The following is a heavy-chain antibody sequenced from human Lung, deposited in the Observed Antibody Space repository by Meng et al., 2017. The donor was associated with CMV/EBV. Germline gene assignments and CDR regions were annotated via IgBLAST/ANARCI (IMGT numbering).Heavy chain of an antibody. J-gene: IGHJ5*02. CDR1: GCTFTGYY. CDR2: INPNSGGT. CDR3: ARGVRQWLARSWFDP. V-gene: IGHV1-2*02. D-gene: IGHD6-19*01. Sequence: ASXXVSXKASGCTFTGYYMHWVRQAPGQGLEWMGWINPNSGGTNYAQKFQGRVTMTRDTSIGTAYMELSRLRSDDTAVYYCARGVRQWLARSWFDPWGQGTLVTVSS.